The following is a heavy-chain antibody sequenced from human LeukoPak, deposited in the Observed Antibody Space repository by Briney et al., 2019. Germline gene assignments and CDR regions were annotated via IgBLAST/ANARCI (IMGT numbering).Heavy chain of an antibody. Sequence: GGSLRLSCAASGFTFSSYWMHWVRQAPGRGLVWVSRINSDGSMTGYADSVKGRFTISRDNAKNTLYLQMNSLRAEDTAVYYCEPTYYYGSGILNWGQGTLVTVSS. CDR1: GFTFSSYW. CDR3: EPTYYYGSGILN. V-gene: IGHV3-74*01. D-gene: IGHD3-10*01. CDR2: INSDGSMT. J-gene: IGHJ4*02.